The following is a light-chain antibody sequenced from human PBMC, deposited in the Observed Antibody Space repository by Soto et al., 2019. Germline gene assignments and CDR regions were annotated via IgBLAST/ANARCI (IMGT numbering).Light chain of an antibody. CDR1: RTINTY. J-gene: IGKJ4*01. V-gene: IGKV1-39*01. CDR3: QQTYSDIS. Sequence: DVRIPQSPSFLSASVGDTITITCRASRTINTYLNWFQQKPGEPPRLLIYGASTLHDGVPSRFSGSGSGADFTLTISGLQPEDFASYHCQQTYSDISFGGGTKVDIK. CDR2: GAS.